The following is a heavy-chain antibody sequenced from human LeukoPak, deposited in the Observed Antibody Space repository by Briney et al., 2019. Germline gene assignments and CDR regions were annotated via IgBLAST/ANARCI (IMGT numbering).Heavy chain of an antibody. Sequence: GGSLRLSCAASGFTFSSYTMNWVRQAPGRGLEWVSLISSSSSYIFYADSVKGRFTISRDNAKKSLYLQMNSLRAEDTAVYYCARPLSGTTDFDYWGQGTLVTVSS. CDR1: GFTFSSYT. CDR3: ARPLSGTTDFDY. CDR2: ISSSSSYI. J-gene: IGHJ4*02. D-gene: IGHD1-20*01. V-gene: IGHV3-21*01.